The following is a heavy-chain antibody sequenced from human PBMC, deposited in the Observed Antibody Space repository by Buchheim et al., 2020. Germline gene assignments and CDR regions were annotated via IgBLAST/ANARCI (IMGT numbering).Heavy chain of an antibody. D-gene: IGHD3-22*01. CDR1: GFTFSSYW. CDR3: ARGWYYYDSSGYYYVLEDAFDI. V-gene: IGHV3-74*01. J-gene: IGHJ3*02. Sequence: EVQLVESGGGLVQPGGSLRLSCAASGFTFSSYWMHWVRQAPGKGLVWVSRINSDGSSTSYADSVKGRFTISRDNAKKTLYLQMNSLRAEDTAVYYCARGWYYYDSSGYYYVLEDAFDIWGQGT. CDR2: INSDGSST.